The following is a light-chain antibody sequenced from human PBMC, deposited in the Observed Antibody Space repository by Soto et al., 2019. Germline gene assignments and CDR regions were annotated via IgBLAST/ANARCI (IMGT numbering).Light chain of an antibody. J-gene: IGLJ3*02. Sequence: QPVLTQSPSASASLGASVKLTCTLSSGHSSYAIAWHQQQPEKGPRYLMKLSSDGSHSKGDGIPDRFSGSSSGAERYLTISSLQSEDEAAYYCQTWGTGPWVFGGGTKLTVL. CDR2: LSSDGSH. V-gene: IGLV4-69*01. CDR1: SGHSSYA. CDR3: QTWGTGPWV.